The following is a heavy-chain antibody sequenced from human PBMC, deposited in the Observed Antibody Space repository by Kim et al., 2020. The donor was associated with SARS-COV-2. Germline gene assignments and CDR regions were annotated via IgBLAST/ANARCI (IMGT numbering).Heavy chain of an antibody. Sequence: YADSVKGRFTISRDNAKNSLYLQMNSLRAEDTAVYYCASSDVGATPGGDYWGQGTLVTVSS. CDR3: ASSDVGATPGGDY. D-gene: IGHD1-26*01. V-gene: IGHV3-21*01. J-gene: IGHJ4*02.